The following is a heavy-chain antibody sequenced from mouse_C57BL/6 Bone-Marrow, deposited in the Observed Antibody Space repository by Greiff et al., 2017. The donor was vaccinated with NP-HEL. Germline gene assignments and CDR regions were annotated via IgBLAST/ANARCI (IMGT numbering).Heavy chain of an antibody. J-gene: IGHJ1*03. V-gene: IGHV2-2*01. CDR2: IWSGGST. D-gene: IGHD1-1*01. Sequence: VQRVESGPGLVQPSQSLSITCTVSGFSLTSYGVHWVRQSPGKGLEWLGVIWSGGSTDYNAAFISRLSISKDNSKSQVFFKMNSLQADDTAIYYCARGGDYYGSSYDWYFDVWGTGTTVTVSS. CDR3: ARGGDYYGSSYDWYFDV. CDR1: GFSLTSYG.